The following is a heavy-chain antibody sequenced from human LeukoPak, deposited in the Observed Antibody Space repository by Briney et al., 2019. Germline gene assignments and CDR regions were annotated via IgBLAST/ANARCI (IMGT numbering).Heavy chain of an antibody. J-gene: IGHJ5*02. CDR1: GYIFTNYG. Sequence: GASVKVSCKTSGYIFTNYGMHWVRQAPGQRLEWMGWINGDNGNTKYSQKFQGRVTITRDTSAYTGYMELRGLSSADTAVYFCARAPYDILTGYSLNWFDPWGQGTLVTVSS. CDR2: INGDNGNT. D-gene: IGHD3-9*01. V-gene: IGHV1-3*01. CDR3: ARAPYDILTGYSLNWFDP.